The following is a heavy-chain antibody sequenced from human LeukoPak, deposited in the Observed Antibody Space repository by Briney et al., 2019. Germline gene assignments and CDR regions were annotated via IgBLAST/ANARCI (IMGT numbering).Heavy chain of an antibody. CDR2: ICYDGSNK. Sequence: GRSLRLSCAASGFTFSSYGMHWVRQAPGKGLEWVAIICYDGSNKYCADSVKGRFTLSRDNSKNTLYLQMNSLRAEDTAVYYCARAESTWYSGLDYWGQGTMVTVSS. J-gene: IGHJ4*02. CDR1: GFTFSSYG. CDR3: ARAESTWYSGLDY. V-gene: IGHV3-33*01. D-gene: IGHD6-13*01.